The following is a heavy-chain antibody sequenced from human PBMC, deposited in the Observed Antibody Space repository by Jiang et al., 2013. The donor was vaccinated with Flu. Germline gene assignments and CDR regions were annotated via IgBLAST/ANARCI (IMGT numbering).Heavy chain of an antibody. D-gene: IGHD3-22*01. CDR3: ARAPTTYYYDSSGNYWYFDL. V-gene: IGHV7-4-1*02. J-gene: IGHJ2*01. CDR1: GYTFTSYA. CDR2: INTNTGNP. Sequence: SGSELKKPGASVKVSCKASGYTFTSYAMNWVRQAPGQGLEWMGWINTNTGNPTYAQGFTGRFVFSLDTSVSTAYLQISSLKAEDTAVYYCARAPTTYYYDSSGNYWYFDLWGRGTLVTVSS.